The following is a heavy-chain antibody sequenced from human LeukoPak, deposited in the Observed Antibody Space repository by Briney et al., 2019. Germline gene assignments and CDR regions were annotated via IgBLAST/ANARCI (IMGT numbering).Heavy chain of an antibody. J-gene: IGHJ4*02. CDR3: ARDQTAVTGVWGTIDY. V-gene: IGHV3-30*03. CDR1: GFTFSGYG. Sequence: PGGSLRLSCTASGFTFSGYGMHWVRQAPGMGLEWVAIISYDGSNTFYGDSVKGRFTISRDNSKKTLYLQMNSLRTEDTAVYYCARDQTAVTGVWGTIDYRGQGTLVTVSS. D-gene: IGHD2-8*02. CDR2: ISYDGSNT.